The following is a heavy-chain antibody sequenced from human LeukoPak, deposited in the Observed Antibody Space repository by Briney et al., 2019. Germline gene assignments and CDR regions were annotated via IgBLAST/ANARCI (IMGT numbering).Heavy chain of an antibody. Sequence: SETLSLTCAVCGSFSGYYWSWIRQPPGKGLEWIGEINHSGSTNYNPSLKSRVTISVDTSKNQFFLKLSSVTAADTAVYYCARGPGITIFGVVSGMDVWGQGTTVTVSS. J-gene: IGHJ6*02. CDR3: ARGPGITIFGVVSGMDV. CDR1: GSFSGYY. CDR2: INHSGST. D-gene: IGHD3-3*01. V-gene: IGHV4-34*01.